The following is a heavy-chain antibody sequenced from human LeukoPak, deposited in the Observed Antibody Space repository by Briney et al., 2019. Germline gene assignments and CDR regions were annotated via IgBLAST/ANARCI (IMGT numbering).Heavy chain of an antibody. V-gene: IGHV3-33*08. CDR3: ARSSIVVVSILDY. D-gene: IGHD2-2*01. CDR2: IWYDGSNK. Sequence: GGSLRLSCAASGFTFSSYAMHWVRQAPGKGLEWMAVIWYDGSNKYYADSVKGRFTISRDNSKNTLYLQMNSLRAEDTAVYYCARSSIVVVSILDYWGQGTLVTVSS. J-gene: IGHJ4*02. CDR1: GFTFSSYA.